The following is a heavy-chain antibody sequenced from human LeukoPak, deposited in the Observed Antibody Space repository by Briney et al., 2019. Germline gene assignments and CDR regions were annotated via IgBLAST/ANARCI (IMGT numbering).Heavy chain of an antibody. CDR3: ARLGGVATGEEDY. Sequence: SGGSLRLSCAASGFTFSSYWMHWVRQAPGKGLVWVSRINKDGSSTSYADSVKGRFTISRDNAKNTLYLQMNSLRAEVTAVYYCARLGGVATGEEDYWGQGTLVTVSS. J-gene: IGHJ4*02. CDR1: GFTFSSYW. V-gene: IGHV3-74*01. CDR2: INKDGSST. D-gene: IGHD5-12*01.